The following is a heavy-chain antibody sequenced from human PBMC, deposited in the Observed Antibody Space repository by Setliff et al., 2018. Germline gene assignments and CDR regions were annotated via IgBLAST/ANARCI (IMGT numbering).Heavy chain of an antibody. CDR2: IYYRGNT. CDR3: ARLPRTVTHFDY. CDR1: NGSLTNFY. Sequence: SETLSLTCSLSNGSLTNFYWAWIRQTPGKGLEWIGYIYYRGNTNYNPSLRGRVTISVDTSTNQFSLRLNSVTPADTAVYFCARLPRTVTHFDYWGQGALVTVSS. V-gene: IGHV4-59*01. D-gene: IGHD4-17*01. J-gene: IGHJ4*02.